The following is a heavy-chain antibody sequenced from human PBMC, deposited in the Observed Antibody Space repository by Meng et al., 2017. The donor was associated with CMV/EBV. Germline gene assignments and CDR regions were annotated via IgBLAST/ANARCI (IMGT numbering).Heavy chain of an antibody. J-gene: IGHJ4*02. CDR3: AKSDGIDDYVWGSYRFFDY. V-gene: IGHV3-23*01. D-gene: IGHD3-16*02. CDR1: TFDRYA. Sequence: TFDRYAMSWVRQAPGKGLEWISAISRSGSTYYPDSMRGRFTISRDTSTNTLYLHMNSLRAEDTAVYYCAKSDGIDDYVWGSYRFFDYWGQGTLVTVSS. CDR2: ISRSGST.